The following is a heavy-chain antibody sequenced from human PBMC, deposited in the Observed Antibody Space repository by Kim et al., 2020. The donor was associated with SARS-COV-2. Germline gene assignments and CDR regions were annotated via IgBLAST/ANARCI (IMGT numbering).Heavy chain of an antibody. CDR3: ARDTGSEDSSGYDDY. CDR2: INPSGGST. V-gene: IGHV1-46*01. CDR1: GYTFTSYY. Sequence: ASVKVSCKASGYTFTSYYMHWVRQAPGQGLEWMGIINPSGGSTSYAQKFQGRVTMTRDTSTSTVYMELSSLRSEDTAVYYCARDTGSEDSSGYDDYWGQGTLVTVSS. D-gene: IGHD3-22*01. J-gene: IGHJ4*02.